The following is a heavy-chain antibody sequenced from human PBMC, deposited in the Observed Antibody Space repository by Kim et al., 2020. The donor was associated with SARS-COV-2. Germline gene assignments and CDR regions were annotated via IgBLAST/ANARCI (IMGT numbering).Heavy chain of an antibody. D-gene: IGHD6-19*01. V-gene: IGHV1-3*01. CDR2: NT. J-gene: IGHJ4*02. CDR3: AREAVAGSFDY. Sequence: NTKKTPKFQARVSIPRDTSATTAYLELGGLRSEDTAVYYCAREAVAGSFDYWGQGTLVTVSS.